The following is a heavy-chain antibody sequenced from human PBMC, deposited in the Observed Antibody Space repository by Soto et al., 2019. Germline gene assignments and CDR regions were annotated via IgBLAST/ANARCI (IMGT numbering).Heavy chain of an antibody. J-gene: IGHJ6*02. D-gene: IGHD5-18*01. CDR3: ASDTARVYYGIDV. CDR1: GFTFSGSA. CDR2: IRSKANSYAT. Sequence: EVQLVESGGGLVQPGWSLKLSCAASGFTFSGSAMHWVRQASGKGLEWVGRIRSKANSYATAYAASVKGRFTISRDDSKNTAYLQMNSLKTEDTAVYYCASDTARVYYGIDVWGQGTTLTVSS. V-gene: IGHV3-73*02.